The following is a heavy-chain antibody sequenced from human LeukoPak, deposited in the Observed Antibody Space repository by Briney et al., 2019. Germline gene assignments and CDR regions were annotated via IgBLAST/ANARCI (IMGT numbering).Heavy chain of an antibody. Sequence: GGSLRLSCAASGFTFSSYAMHWVRQAPGKGLEWVAVISYDGSNKYYADSVKGRFTISRDNSKNTLYLQMNSLRAEDTAVYYCARTQSSSWIITFDCWGQGTLVTVSP. V-gene: IGHV3-30-3*01. CDR1: GFTFSSYA. D-gene: IGHD6-13*01. CDR2: ISYDGSNK. CDR3: ARTQSSSWIITFDC. J-gene: IGHJ4*02.